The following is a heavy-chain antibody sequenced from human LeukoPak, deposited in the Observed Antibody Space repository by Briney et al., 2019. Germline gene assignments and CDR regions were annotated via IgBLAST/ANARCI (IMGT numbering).Heavy chain of an antibody. CDR1: GFTFSSYE. CDR2: ISSSGSTI. J-gene: IGHJ4*02. Sequence: QAGGSLRLSCAASGFTFSSYEMNWVRQAPGKGLEWVSYISSSGSTIYYADSVKGRFTISRDNAKNSLYLQMNSLRAEDTAVYYCARDGWDLPYFDFWGQGAPVTVSS. V-gene: IGHV3-48*03. CDR3: ARDGWDLPYFDF. D-gene: IGHD1-26*01.